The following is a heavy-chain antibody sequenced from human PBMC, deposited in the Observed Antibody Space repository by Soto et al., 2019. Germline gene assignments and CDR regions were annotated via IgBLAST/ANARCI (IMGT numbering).Heavy chain of an antibody. J-gene: IGHJ6*02. CDR1: GGSISSSSYY. V-gene: IGHV4-39*01. CDR3: ARHFNPPLYDILTGYYFYYYYGMDV. CDR2: IYYSGST. D-gene: IGHD3-9*01. Sequence: SETLSLTCTASGGSISSSSYYWGWIRQPPGKGLEWIGSIYYSGSTYYNPSLKSRVTISVDTSKNQFSLKLSSVTAADTAVYYCARHFNPPLYDILTGYYFYYYYGMDVWGQGTTVTVSS.